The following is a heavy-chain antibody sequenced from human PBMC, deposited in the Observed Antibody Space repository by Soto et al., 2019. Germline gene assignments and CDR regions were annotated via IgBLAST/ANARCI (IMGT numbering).Heavy chain of an antibody. CDR2: ISTSGRYT. J-gene: IGHJ4*02. V-gene: IGHV3-11*06. D-gene: IGHD3-22*01. Sequence: GGSLRLSCAASGFTFSDYYMTWIRQAPGKGLEWVSYISTSGRYTNYADSVKGRFTISRDNAKNSLYLQMNTLRAEDTAVYYCARGHYDSSGLFDYWGQGTLVTVS. CDR1: GFTFSDYY. CDR3: ARGHYDSSGLFDY.